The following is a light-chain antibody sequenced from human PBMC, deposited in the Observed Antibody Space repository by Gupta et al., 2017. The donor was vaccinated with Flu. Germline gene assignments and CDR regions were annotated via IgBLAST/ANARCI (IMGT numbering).Light chain of an antibody. CDR1: SSDVGGYNY. CDR3: SSDTSSSTKV. V-gene: IGLV2-14*01. J-gene: IGLJ3*02. Sequence: QSALTQPASVSGSPGPSITISCTGTSSDVGGYNYVSWYQQHPGKAPKLMIYEVSNRPSGVATRFSGSKSGNTASLTISGLQEEDEADYYCSSDTSSSTKVFGGGTKLTVL. CDR2: EVS.